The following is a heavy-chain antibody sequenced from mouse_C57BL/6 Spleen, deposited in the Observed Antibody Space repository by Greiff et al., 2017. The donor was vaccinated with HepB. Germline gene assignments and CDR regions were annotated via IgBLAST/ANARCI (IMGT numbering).Heavy chain of an antibody. Sequence: EVQLQHSGAELVRPGASVKLSCTASGFNIKDDYMHWVKQRPEQGLEWIGWIDPENGDTEYASKFQGKATITADTSSNTAYLQLSSLTSEDTAVYYCTTHDGYYGAMDYWGQGTSVTVSS. D-gene: IGHD2-3*01. CDR3: TTHDGYYGAMDY. CDR1: GFNIKDDY. CDR2: IDPENGDT. J-gene: IGHJ4*01. V-gene: IGHV14-4*01.